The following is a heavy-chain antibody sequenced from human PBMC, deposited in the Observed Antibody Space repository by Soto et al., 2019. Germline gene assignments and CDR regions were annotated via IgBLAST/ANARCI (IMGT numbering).Heavy chain of an antibody. V-gene: IGHV3-48*02. J-gene: IGHJ4*02. CDR3: AGEDGYDSSGYIDY. D-gene: IGHD3-22*01. CDR1: GFTFSSYS. Sequence: PGGSLRLSCAASGFTFSSYSMNWVRQAPGKGLEWVSYISSSGSTIYYADSVKGRFTISRDNAKNSLYLHMNSLRDEDTAVYYCAGEDGYDSSGYIDYWGQGTLVTVSS. CDR2: ISSSGSTI.